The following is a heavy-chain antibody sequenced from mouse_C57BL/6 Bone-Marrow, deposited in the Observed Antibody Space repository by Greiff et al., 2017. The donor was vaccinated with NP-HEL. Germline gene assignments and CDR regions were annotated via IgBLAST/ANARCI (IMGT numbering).Heavy chain of an antibody. Sequence: VQLQQSGPELVKPGDSVKISCKASGYSFTGYFMNWVMQSHGKSLEWIGRINPYNGDTFYNQKFKGKATLTVDKSSSTAHMELWSLTSEDSAVYYCAKGGYYYGSTRGDYFDYWGQGTTLTVSS. CDR1: GYSFTGYF. CDR3: AKGGYYYGSTRGDYFDY. CDR2: INPYNGDT. D-gene: IGHD1-1*01. J-gene: IGHJ2*01. V-gene: IGHV1-20*01.